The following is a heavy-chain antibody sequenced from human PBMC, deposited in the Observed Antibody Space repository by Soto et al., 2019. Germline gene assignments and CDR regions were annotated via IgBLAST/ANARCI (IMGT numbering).Heavy chain of an antibody. CDR3: AREDIQDIVVVVVAPEGLGY. J-gene: IGHJ4*02. CDR2: ISGYNGNS. D-gene: IGHD2-15*01. V-gene: IGHV1-18*01. Sequence: QVQLVQSGAEVKKPGASVKVSCKASGYTFTSYGISWVRQAPGQGLEGMGRISGYNGNSNYAQNLQGRDTMTTDTSTSTAYMELRSLRSDDTAVYYCAREDIQDIVVVVVAPEGLGYWGQGTLVTVSS. CDR1: GYTFTSYG.